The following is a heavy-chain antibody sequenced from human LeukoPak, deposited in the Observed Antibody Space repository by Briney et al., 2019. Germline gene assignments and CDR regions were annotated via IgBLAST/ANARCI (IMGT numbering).Heavy chain of an antibody. CDR2: IIPIFGTA. Sequence: SVKVSCKASGGTFSSYAISWVRQAPGQGLEWMGGIIPIFGTANYAQKFQGRVTITADKSTSTAYMELSSLRSEDTAVYYCARDYAGYCTNGVCYNPHWFDPWGQGTLVTVSS. V-gene: IGHV1-69*06. D-gene: IGHD2-8*01. CDR1: GGTFSSYA. J-gene: IGHJ5*02. CDR3: ARDYAGYCTNGVCYNPHWFDP.